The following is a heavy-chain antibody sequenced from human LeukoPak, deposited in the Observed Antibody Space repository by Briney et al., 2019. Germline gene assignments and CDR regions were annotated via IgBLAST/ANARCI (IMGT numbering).Heavy chain of an antibody. CDR1: GGSISSGSYY. V-gene: IGHV4-61*02. J-gene: IGHJ4*02. CDR3: ARAFYYGGSFDY. CDR2: IYTSGST. D-gene: IGHD4-23*01. Sequence: PSETLSLTCTVSGGSISSGSYYWSWIRQPAGKGLEWIGRIYTSGSTNYNPSLKSRVTISVDTSKNQFSLKLSSVTAADTAVYYCARAFYYGGSFDYWGQGTLVTVSS.